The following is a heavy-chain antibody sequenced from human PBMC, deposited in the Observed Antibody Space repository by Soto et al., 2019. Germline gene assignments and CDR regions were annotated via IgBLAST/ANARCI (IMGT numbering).Heavy chain of an antibody. CDR2: IYWDDDK. D-gene: IGHD1-7*01. Sequence: QITLKESGPTLVKPTQTLTLTCTFSGFSLSTSGVGVGWIRQPPGKALEWLALIYWDDDKRYSPSLKSRLTITKDTSKNQVVLTMTNMDPVDTATYYCAHRGYNWNYGSASSTKHFDYWGQGTLVTVSS. CDR3: AHRGYNWNYGSASSTKHFDY. V-gene: IGHV2-5*02. CDR1: GFSLSTSGVG. J-gene: IGHJ4*02.